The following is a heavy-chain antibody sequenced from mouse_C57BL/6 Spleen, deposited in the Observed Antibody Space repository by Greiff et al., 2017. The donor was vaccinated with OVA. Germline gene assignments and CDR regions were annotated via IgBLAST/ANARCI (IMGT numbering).Heavy chain of an antibody. D-gene: IGHD2-2*01. CDR2: ISSGGSYT. CDR1: GFTFSSYG. Sequence: EVHLVESGGDLVKPGGSLKLSCAASGFTFSSYGMSWVRQTPDKRLEWVATISSGGSYTYYPDSVKGRFTISRDNAKNTLYLQMSSLKSEDTAMYYCARQDGYGFAYWGQRTLVTVSA. CDR3: ARQDGYGFAY. J-gene: IGHJ3*01. V-gene: IGHV5-6*01.